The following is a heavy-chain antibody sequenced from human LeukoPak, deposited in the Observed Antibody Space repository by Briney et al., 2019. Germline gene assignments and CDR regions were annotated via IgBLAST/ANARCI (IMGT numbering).Heavy chain of an antibody. V-gene: IGHV3-30*18. CDR3: AKGRLGNNWFDP. J-gene: IGHJ5*02. CDR1: GFTFSSYG. D-gene: IGHD3-16*01. CDR2: ISYDGSNK. Sequence: GRSLRLSCAASGFTFSSYGMHWVRQAPGKGLEWVAVISYDGSNKYYADSVKGRFTISRDNSKNTLYLQTNSLRAEDTAVYYCAKGRLGNNWFDPWGQGTLVTVSS.